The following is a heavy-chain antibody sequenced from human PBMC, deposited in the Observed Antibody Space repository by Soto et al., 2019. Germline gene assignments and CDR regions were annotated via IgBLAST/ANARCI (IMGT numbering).Heavy chain of an antibody. CDR2: IYSGGST. D-gene: IGHD6-13*01. CDR1: GFTVSSNY. CDR3: ARSPIAAAGSQTYYFDY. J-gene: IGHJ4*02. V-gene: IGHV3-66*01. Sequence: EVQLVESGGGLVQPGGSLRLSCAASGFTVSSNYMSWVRQAPGKGLEWVSVIYSGGSTYYADSVKGRFTISRDNSKNTXYLQMNSLRAEDTAVYYCARSPIAAAGSQTYYFDYWGQGTLVTVSS.